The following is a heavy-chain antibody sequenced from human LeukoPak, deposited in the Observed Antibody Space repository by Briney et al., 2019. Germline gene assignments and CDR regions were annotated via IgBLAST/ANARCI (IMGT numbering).Heavy chain of an antibody. CDR1: GFTFSSYA. Sequence: PGRSLRLSCAASGFTFSSYAMHWVRQAPGKGLEWGAVISYDGSNKYYADSVKGRFTISRDNSKNTLYLQMNSLRAEDTAVYYCARGSIAAAGTEYYFDYWGQGTLVTVSS. J-gene: IGHJ4*02. CDR2: ISYDGSNK. D-gene: IGHD6-13*01. CDR3: ARGSIAAAGTEYYFDY. V-gene: IGHV3-30*01.